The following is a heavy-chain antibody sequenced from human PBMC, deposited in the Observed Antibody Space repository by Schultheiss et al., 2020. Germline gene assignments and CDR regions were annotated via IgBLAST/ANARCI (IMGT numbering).Heavy chain of an antibody. CDR2: ISWNSGSI. J-gene: IGHJ4*02. CDR3: AKGVQVGAFDY. V-gene: IGHV3-9*01. D-gene: IGHD1-26*01. Sequence: SLKISCAASGFTFDDYAMHWVRQAPGKGLEWVSGISWNSGSIGYADSVKGRFTISRDNAKNSLYLQMNSLRAEDTALYYCAKGVQVGAFDYWGQGTLVTVYS. CDR1: GFTFDDYA.